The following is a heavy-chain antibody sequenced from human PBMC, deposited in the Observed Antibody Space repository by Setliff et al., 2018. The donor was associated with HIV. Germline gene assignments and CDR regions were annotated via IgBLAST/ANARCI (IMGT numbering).Heavy chain of an antibody. CDR3: AKDRYYYDSSGVDY. D-gene: IGHD3-22*01. V-gene: IGHV3-30*02. CDR1: GFTFSSYG. Sequence: QSGGSLRLSCAASGFTFSSYGMHWARQAPGKGLEWVAFIRYDGSNKYYADSVKGRFTISRDNSKNTLYLQMNSLRAEDTAVYYCAKDRYYYDSSGVDYWGQGTLVTVSS. J-gene: IGHJ4*02. CDR2: IRYDGSNK.